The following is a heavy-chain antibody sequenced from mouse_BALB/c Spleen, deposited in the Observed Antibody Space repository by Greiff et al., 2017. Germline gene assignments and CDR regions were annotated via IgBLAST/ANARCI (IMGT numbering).Heavy chain of an antibody. Sequence: DVQLQESGPGLVKPSQSLSLTCTVTGYSITSDYAWNWIRQFPGNKLEWMGYISYSGSTSYNPSLKSRISITRDTSKNQFFLQLNSVTTEDTATYYCAGYGNYVGYFDYWGQGTTLTVSS. V-gene: IGHV3-2*02. CDR1: GYSITSDYA. D-gene: IGHD2-1*01. J-gene: IGHJ2*01. CDR2: ISYSGST. CDR3: AGYGNYVGYFDY.